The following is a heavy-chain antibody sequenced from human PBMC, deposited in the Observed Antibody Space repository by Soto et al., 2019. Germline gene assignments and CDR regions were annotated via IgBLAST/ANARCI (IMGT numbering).Heavy chain of an antibody. J-gene: IGHJ6*02. CDR2: IYESGTI. CDR3: ARGALNYDLWSGPINGGMDV. CDR1: GGSIGGAGYS. Sequence: PSETLSLTCAVSGGSIGGAGYSWSWIRQPPGGGLDWIGYIYESGTILYNPSLKTRLTISLNWSDKQFSLTLNSVTAADTAVYYCARGALNYDLWSGPINGGMDVWGQGTTVTVSS. V-gene: IGHV4-30-2*01. D-gene: IGHD3-3*01.